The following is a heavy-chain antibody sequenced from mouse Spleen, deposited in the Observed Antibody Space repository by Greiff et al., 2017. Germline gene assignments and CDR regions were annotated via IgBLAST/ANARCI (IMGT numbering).Heavy chain of an antibody. CDR2: ISSGGGNT. CDR1: GFTFSSYA. D-gene: IGHD1-1*01. CDR3: ARLGYGSRESGAMDY. Sequence: EVQLVESGGGLVKRGGSLKLSCAASGFTFSSYAMSWVRQTPEKRLEWVATISSGGGNTYYPDSVKGRFTISRDNAKNTLYLQMSSLKSEDTAMYYCARLGYGSRESGAMDYWGQGTSVTVSS. J-gene: IGHJ4*01. V-gene: IGHV5-9-3*01.